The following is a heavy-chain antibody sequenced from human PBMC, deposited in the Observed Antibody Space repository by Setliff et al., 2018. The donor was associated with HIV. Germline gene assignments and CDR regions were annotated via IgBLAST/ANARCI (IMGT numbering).Heavy chain of an antibody. V-gene: IGHV3-15*01. CDR3: ATDNGPSYSMDI. Sequence: PGGSLRLSCAASGFTFSDYYMTWIRQAPGKGLEWLGRIKKSSDGGKTDDASPVKGRFTISRDDSKNTLYLQMNSLKIEDTAVYFCATDNGPSYSMDIWGQGTTVTVSS. D-gene: IGHD2-21*01. CDR2: IKKSSDGGKT. J-gene: IGHJ6*02. CDR1: GFTFSDYY.